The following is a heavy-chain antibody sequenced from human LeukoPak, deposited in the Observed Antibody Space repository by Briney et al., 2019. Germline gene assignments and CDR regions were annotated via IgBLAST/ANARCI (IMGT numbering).Heavy chain of an antibody. CDR2: IYTSGST. CDR3: ARSYYYGSGSLDY. Sequence: PSETLSLTCTVSGVSISSSNSYWIWVRQPAGKGLEWIGRIYTSGSTNYNPSLKSRVTISVDTSKNQFSLKLSSVTAADTAVYYCARSYYYGSGSLDYWGQGALVTVSS. D-gene: IGHD3-10*01. CDR1: GVSISSSNSY. J-gene: IGHJ4*02. V-gene: IGHV4-61*02.